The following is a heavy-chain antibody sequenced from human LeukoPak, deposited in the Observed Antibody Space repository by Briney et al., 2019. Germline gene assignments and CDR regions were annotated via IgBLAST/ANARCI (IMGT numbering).Heavy chain of an antibody. CDR2: ISADSIST. V-gene: IGHV3-74*03. D-gene: IGHD6-13*01. Sequence: GGSLRLSCATSGFTFSYHWMQWVRQAPGKGLVWVSRISADSISTTYADSVKGRFTISRDNAKNTLYLQMSSLRAEDTAVYYCVRDSSAATYWGLGTLVTVSS. CDR3: VRDSSAATY. CDR1: GFTFSYHW. J-gene: IGHJ1*01.